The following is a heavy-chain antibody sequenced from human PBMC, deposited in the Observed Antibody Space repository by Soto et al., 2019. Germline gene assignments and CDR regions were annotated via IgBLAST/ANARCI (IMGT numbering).Heavy chain of an antibody. CDR2: ISRNSRYT. J-gene: IGHJ3*01. V-gene: IGHV3-11*06. CDR1: GFTLSDYF. Sequence: SLRLSCAASGFTLSDYFMAWIRQAPGKGLEWIAYISRNSRYTNFADSVRGRFTISRDNAKNSLYLQMNDLSAEDTAVYYCATNYQEPSDDAFDVWGQGTMVTVSS. D-gene: IGHD2-2*01. CDR3: ATNYQEPSDDAFDV.